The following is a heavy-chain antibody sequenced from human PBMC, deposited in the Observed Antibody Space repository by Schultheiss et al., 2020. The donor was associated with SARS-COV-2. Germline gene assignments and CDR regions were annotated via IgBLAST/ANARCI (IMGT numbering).Heavy chain of an antibody. Sequence: GGSLRLSCAASGFTFSNYEMNWVRQAPGKGLEWVSYISSSSSYIYYADSVKGRFTISRDNAKNSLYLQMNSLRAEDTAVYYCARDHEYSSGWLSLYGMDVWGQGTTVTVSS. CDR3: ARDHEYSSGWLSLYGMDV. J-gene: IGHJ6*02. CDR1: GFTFSNYE. V-gene: IGHV3-21*05. D-gene: IGHD6-19*01. CDR2: ISSSSSYI.